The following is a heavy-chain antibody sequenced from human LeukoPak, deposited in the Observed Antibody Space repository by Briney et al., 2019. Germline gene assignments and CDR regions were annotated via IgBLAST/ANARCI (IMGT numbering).Heavy chain of an antibody. CDR1: GGSFSGYY. D-gene: IGHD3-22*01. V-gene: IGHV4-34*01. J-gene: IGHJ4*02. CDR3: ASQRYYYGSSGYYPIDY. CDR2: INHSGST. Sequence: SETLSLTCAVYGGSFSGYYWSWIRQPPGKGLEWIGEINHSGSTNYNPSLKSRVTISVDTSKNQFSLKLSSVTAADTAVYYCASQRYYYGSSGYYPIDYWGQGTLVTVSS.